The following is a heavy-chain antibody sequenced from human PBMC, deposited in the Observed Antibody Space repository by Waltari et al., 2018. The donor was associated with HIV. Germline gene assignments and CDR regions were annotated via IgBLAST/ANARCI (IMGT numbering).Heavy chain of an antibody. D-gene: IGHD3-9*01. J-gene: IGHJ4*02. CDR2: ISYDGSNK. V-gene: IGHV3-30*18. CDR3: AKDRQKIGYYDILTGYLDY. Sequence: QVQLVESGGGVVQPRRSLRLSCAASGFTFSSYGMHWVRQAPGKWLEGVAVISYDGSNKYYADSVKGRFTISRDNSKNTLYLQMNSLRAEDTAVYYCAKDRQKIGYYDILTGYLDYWGQGTLVTVSS. CDR1: GFTFSSYG.